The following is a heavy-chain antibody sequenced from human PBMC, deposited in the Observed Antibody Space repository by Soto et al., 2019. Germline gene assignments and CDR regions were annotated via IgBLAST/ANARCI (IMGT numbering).Heavy chain of an antibody. CDR2: IIPILGIA. CDR1: GGTFSSYT. CDR3: ATSRRPSRSWNNYYYYGMDV. J-gene: IGHJ6*02. V-gene: IGHV1-69*02. Sequence: QVQLVQSGAEVKKPGSSVKVSCKASGGTFSSYTISWVRQAPGQGLEWMGRIIPILGIANYAQKFQGRVTISADKSTSIDYMELSSLRTEDTALYYCATSRRPSRSWNNYYYYGMDVWGQGTTVTVTS. D-gene: IGHD6-13*01.